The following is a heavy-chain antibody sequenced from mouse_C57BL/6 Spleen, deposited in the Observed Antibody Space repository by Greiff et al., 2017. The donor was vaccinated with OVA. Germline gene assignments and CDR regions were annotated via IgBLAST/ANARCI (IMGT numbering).Heavy chain of an antibody. CDR3: ARGFYGSSLYFDV. V-gene: IGHV1-55*01. CDR2: IYPGSGST. Sequence: QVQLKQPGAELVKPGASVKMSCKASGYTFTSYWITWVKQRPGQGLEWIGDIYPGSGSTNYNEKFKSKATLTVDTSSSTAYMQLSSLTSEDSAVYYCARGFYGSSLYFDVWGTGTTVTVSS. D-gene: IGHD1-1*01. CDR1: GYTFTSYW. J-gene: IGHJ1*03.